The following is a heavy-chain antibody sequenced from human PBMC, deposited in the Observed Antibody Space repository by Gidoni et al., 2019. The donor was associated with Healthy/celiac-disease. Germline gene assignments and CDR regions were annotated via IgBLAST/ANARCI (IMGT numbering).Heavy chain of an antibody. CDR2: ISAYNGNT. V-gene: IGHV1-18*04. CDR1: GYTFTSYG. J-gene: IGHJ5*02. CDR3: ARAKAPSPNRWEPHHNWFDP. Sequence: QVQLVQSGAEVKKPWASVKVSCKASGYTFTSYGISWVRQAPGQGLEWMGWISAYNGNTNDAQKLQGRVTRTTDTSTSTAYMELRSLRSDDTAVYYCARAKAPSPNRWEPHHNWFDPWGQGTLVTVSS. D-gene: IGHD1-26*01.